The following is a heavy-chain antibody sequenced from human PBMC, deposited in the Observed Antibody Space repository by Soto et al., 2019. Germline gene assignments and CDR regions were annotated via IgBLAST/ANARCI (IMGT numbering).Heavy chain of an antibody. CDR1: GGSFSGYY. V-gene: IGHV4-34*01. D-gene: IGHD6-13*01. CDR3: ARGAAAQKTSKRLYYYYGMDV. CDR2: INHSGST. J-gene: IGHJ6*02. Sequence: SETLSLTCAVYGGSFSGYYWSWIRQPPGKGLEWIGEINHSGSTNYNPSLKSRVTISVDTSKNQFSLKLSSVTAADTAVYYCARGAAAQKTSKRLYYYYGMDVWGQGTTVTVSS.